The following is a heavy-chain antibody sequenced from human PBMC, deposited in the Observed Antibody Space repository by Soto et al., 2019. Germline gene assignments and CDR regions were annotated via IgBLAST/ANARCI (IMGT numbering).Heavy chain of an antibody. D-gene: IGHD1-1*01. CDR2: ISAHNGNT. CDR1: GYTFTSYG. J-gene: IGHJ4*02. CDR3: ARGRYGDY. Sequence: QVHLVQSGAEVKKPGASVKVSCKASGYTFTSYGITWVRQAPGQGLEWMGWISAHNGNTDYAQKLQGRVIVTRDTSTSTAYLELRSLISYDTAVYYCARGRYGDYWGQGALVPGSS. V-gene: IGHV1-18*01.